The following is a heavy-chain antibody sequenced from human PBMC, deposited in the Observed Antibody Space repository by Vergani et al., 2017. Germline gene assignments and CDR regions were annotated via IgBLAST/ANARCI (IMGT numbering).Heavy chain of an antibody. CDR2: IKHSGST. CDR1: GGSFSGYY. CDR3: ARGPTESPQDMSGYYYFDY. J-gene: IGHJ4*02. Sequence: QVQLQQWGAGLLKPSETLSLTCAVYGGSFSGYYWTWIRQPPGKGLEWIGEIKHSGSTNYNPSLKSRVIISINTSKNQFSLILTSVTAADTAVYYCARGPTESPQDMSGYYYFDYWGQGTLVTVSS. V-gene: IGHV4-34*01. D-gene: IGHD3-3*01.